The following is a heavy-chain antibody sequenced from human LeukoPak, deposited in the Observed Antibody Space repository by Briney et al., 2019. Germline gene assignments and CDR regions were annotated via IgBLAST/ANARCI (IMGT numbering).Heavy chain of an antibody. V-gene: IGHV3-7*01. CDR2: IKQDGSEK. J-gene: IGHJ4*02. CDR3: ARDPDTARQYSSSWDY. CDR1: GFTFSDYY. D-gene: IGHD6-13*01. Sequence: GGSLRLSCAASGFTFSDYYMSWVRQAPGKGLEWVANIKQDGSEKYYVDSVKGRFTISRDNAKNSLYLQMNSLRAEDTAVYYCARDPDTARQYSSSWDYWGQGTLVTVSS.